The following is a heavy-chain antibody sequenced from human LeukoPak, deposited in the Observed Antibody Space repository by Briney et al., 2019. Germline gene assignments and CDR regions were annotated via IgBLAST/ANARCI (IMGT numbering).Heavy chain of an antibody. CDR3: AGHYDSTGYNRHVGPSDY. CDR2: IIPINDIT. D-gene: IGHD3-22*01. J-gene: IGHJ4*02. Sequence: GASVKVSCKASGGSFTNYAITWVRQAPGQGLEWMGRIIPINDITDYAQQFQGRVTITADKSTSTAYMDLSSLRSEDTAVYYCAGHYDSTGYNRHVGPSDYWGQGTLDTVSS. CDR1: GGSFTNYA. V-gene: IGHV1-69*04.